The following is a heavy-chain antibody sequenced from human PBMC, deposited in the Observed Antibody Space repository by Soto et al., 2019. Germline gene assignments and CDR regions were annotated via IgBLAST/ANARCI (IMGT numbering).Heavy chain of an antibody. CDR2: VNPNNGDT. J-gene: IGHJ4*02. D-gene: IGHD3-10*01. CDR1: GYTFSNYD. CDR3: AKVSRKGSAIDLDY. Sequence: QVQLVQSGAELKKPGASVKVSCKASGYTFSNYDMNWVRHATGQGPEWIGWVNPNNGDTGYAQKFQGRVTLTTDISTTTAYMELTSLRSEDTAIYYFAKVSRKGSAIDLDYWGQGTLITVSS. V-gene: IGHV1-8*01.